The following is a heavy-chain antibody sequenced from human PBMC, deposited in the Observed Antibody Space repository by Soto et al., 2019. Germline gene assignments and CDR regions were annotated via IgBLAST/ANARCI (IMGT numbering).Heavy chain of an antibody. D-gene: IGHD6-13*01. CDR3: ARDLAAGTCDY. J-gene: IGHJ4*02. V-gene: IGHV1-18*01. CDR2: ISAYNGNT. Sequence: QVQLVQSGAEVRKPGASVKVSCKASGYTFTSYAISWVRQAPGQGLEWMGWISAYNGNTNYAQKLQGRVTMTTATSTSTGYMELRSLRSDDTAVYCCARDLAAGTCDYWGQGPLVTVSS. CDR1: GYTFTSYA.